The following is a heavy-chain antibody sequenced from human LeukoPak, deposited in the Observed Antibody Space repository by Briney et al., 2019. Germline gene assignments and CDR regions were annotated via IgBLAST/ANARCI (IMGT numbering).Heavy chain of an antibody. CDR2: INPGSGGT. CDR1: GYTFTAYY. D-gene: IGHD3-10*01. J-gene: IGHJ4*02. CDR3: ARGWAEGGTIDD. Sequence: ASVKVSCKATGYTFTAYYIHWVRQAPGQGLEWMGWINPGSGGTEYPQKFQGRVSMTRDTSISTAYMDLSRLTSDDTAVFYCARGWAEGGTIDDWGQGTLVTVSS. V-gene: IGHV1-2*02.